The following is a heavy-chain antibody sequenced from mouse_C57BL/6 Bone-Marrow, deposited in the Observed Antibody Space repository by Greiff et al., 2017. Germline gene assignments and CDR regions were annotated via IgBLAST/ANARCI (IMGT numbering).Heavy chain of an antibody. J-gene: IGHJ2*01. D-gene: IGHD2-1*01. CDR1: GYTFTSYW. CDR2: IYPGSGST. V-gene: IGHV1-55*01. CDR3: ARDRDGKELYYFDY. Sequence: QVQLQQPGAELVKPGASVKMSCKASGYTFTSYWITWVKQRPGQGLEWIGDIYPGSGSTNYNEKFKSKATLTVDTSSSTAYMQLSSLTSEDSEVYYCARDRDGKELYYFDYWGQGTTLTVSS.